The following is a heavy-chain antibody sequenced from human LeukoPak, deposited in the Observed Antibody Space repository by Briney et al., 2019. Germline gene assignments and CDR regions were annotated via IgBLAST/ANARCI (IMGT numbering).Heavy chain of an antibody. D-gene: IGHD2-21*02. J-gene: IGHJ5*02. Sequence: GGSLRLSCAASGFNVRNLEMKWVRQAPGRGREGLTYIYCDNSMIYADSVQGRFSISRHVAPGPLFLQLNSLRADDTAVYYCVRGSDCINGACYSYNWFDLWGQGALVTVSS. CDR2: IYCDNSM. V-gene: IGHV3-69-1*02. CDR3: VRGSDCINGACYSYNWFDL. CDR1: GFNVRNLE.